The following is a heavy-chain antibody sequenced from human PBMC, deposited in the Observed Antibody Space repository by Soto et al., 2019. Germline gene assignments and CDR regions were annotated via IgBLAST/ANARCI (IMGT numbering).Heavy chain of an antibody. J-gene: IGHJ4*02. D-gene: IGHD3-16*01. CDR2: INPNSGNT. Sequence: QVQLVQSGAEVKKPGASVKVSCKASGYTFTSYDINWVRQATGQGLEGMGWINPNSGNTGYAQKFQGRVTMTRNTSISTAYMELSSLRSEDTAVYYCARALGYYDYIWGSHEYYFDYWGQGTLVTVSS. CDR3: ARALGYYDYIWGSHEYYFDY. V-gene: IGHV1-8*01. CDR1: GYTFTSYD.